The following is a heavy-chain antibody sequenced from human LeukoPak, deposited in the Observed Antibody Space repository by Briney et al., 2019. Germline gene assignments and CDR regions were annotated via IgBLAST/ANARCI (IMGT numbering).Heavy chain of an antibody. D-gene: IGHD5-12*01. J-gene: IGHJ4*02. V-gene: IGHV3-48*03. CDR1: GFTFSSYE. CDR3: ARGGRDGYDFDF. Sequence: GGSLRLSCAASGFTFSSYEMNWVRQAPGKGLGWVTYISSSGSTIYYADSVKGRFTISRDTAKNSLYLQMSSLRAEDTAVYYCARGGRDGYDFDFWGQGTLVTVSS. CDR2: ISSSGSTI.